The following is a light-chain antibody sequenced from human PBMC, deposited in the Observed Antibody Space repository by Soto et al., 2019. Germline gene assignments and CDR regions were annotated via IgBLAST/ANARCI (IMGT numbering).Light chain of an antibody. CDR1: RAISNN. CDR2: GAS. CDR3: QQDTSWQT. J-gene: IGKJ1*01. V-gene: IGKV3-15*01. Sequence: EIVMTQSPASLSVSPGGRATLSCRASRAISNNLAWYQQRPGQPPRLLIYGASTRATVVPARFSGSGWGTDFTLTISGLQSDDFAVYYCQQDTSWQTFGQGTKVDIK.